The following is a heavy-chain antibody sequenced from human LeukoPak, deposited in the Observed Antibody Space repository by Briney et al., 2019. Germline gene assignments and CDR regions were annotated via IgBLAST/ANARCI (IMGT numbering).Heavy chain of an antibody. CDR1: GFTFDDYG. V-gene: IGHV3-20*04. CDR3: ARNEGGVVTEGYYYYYMDV. J-gene: IGHJ6*03. D-gene: IGHD2-21*02. CDR2: INWNGGST. Sequence: GGSLRLSCAASGFTFDDYGMSWVRQAPGKGLEWVSGINWNGGSTGYADSVKGRFTISRDNAKNSLYLQMNSLRAEDTALYYCARNEGGVVTEGYYYYYMDVWGKGTTVTVSS.